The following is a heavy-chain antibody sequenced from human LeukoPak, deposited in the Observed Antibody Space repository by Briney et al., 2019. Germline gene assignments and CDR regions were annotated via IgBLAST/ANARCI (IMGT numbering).Heavy chain of an antibody. CDR3: ARDRDYYDSRCFDY. CDR2: IYYTGST. Sequence: SETLSLTCSVSGGSISSARYYWGWIRQSPGKGLEWIGSIYYTGSTCYNPSLKSRVTISVDTSKNQFSLKLSSVTAADTAVYYCARDRDYYDSRCFDYWGQGTLVTVSS. D-gene: IGHD3-22*01. CDR1: GGSISSARYY. V-gene: IGHV4-39*02. J-gene: IGHJ4*02.